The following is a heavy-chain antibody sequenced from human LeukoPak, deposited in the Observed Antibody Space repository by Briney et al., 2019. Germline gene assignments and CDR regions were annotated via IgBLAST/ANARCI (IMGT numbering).Heavy chain of an antibody. D-gene: IGHD5-18*01. CDR2: INHSGST. Sequence: SETLSLTCAVYGGSFSGYYWSWIRQPPGKGLEWIREINHSGSTNYNPSLKSRVTISVDTSKNQFSLKLSSVTAADTAVYYCARGGKSGYSYGPLARSLDYWGQGTLVTVSS. CDR3: ARGGKSGYSYGPLARSLDY. V-gene: IGHV4-34*01. J-gene: IGHJ4*02. CDR1: GGSFSGYY.